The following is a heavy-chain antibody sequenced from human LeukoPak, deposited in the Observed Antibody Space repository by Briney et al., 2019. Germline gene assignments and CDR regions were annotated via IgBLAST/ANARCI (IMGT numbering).Heavy chain of an antibody. V-gene: IGHV4-34*01. D-gene: IGHD3-22*01. CDR1: GASFSGYY. CDR3: ARRIVVVIRPRYGAFDI. Sequence: SETLSLTCAVYGASFSGYYWSWIRQPPGKGLEWIGEINHSGSTNYNPSLKSRVTISVDTSKNQFSLKLSSVTAADTAVYYCARRIVVVIRPRYGAFDIWGQGTMVTVSS. CDR2: INHSGST. J-gene: IGHJ3*02.